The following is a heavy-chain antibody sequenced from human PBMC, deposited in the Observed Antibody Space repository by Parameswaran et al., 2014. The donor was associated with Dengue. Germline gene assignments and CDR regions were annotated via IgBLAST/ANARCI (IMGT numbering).Heavy chain of an antibody. Sequence: VRQAPGKGLEWVSVIYSGGSTYYADSVKGRFTISRDNSKNTLYLQMNSLRAEDTAVYYCAREDRAMGYYYYYGMDVWGQGTTVTVSS. V-gene: IGHV3-53*01. D-gene: IGHD5-18*01. CDR2: IYSGGST. CDR3: AREDRAMGYYYYYGMDV. J-gene: IGHJ6*02.